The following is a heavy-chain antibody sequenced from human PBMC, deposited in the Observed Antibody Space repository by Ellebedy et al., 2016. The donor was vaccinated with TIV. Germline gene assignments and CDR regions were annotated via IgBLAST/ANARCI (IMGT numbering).Heavy chain of an antibody. D-gene: IGHD3-22*01. CDR3: ARYYYDTNGYFDY. CDR2: ISSRSNDI. Sequence: PGGSLRLSCEVSGFTFSSYSMNWVRQAPGKGLEWVSYISSRSNDIYYADSVKGRFTISRDNAKNSLYLQMNSLGAEDTAVYYCARYYYDTNGYFDYWGQGAPVTVSS. J-gene: IGHJ4*02. CDR1: GFTFSSYS. V-gene: IGHV3-21*05.